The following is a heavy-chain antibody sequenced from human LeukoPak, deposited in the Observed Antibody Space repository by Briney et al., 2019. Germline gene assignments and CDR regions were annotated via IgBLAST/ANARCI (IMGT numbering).Heavy chain of an antibody. CDR2: IYYSGST. V-gene: IGHV4-39*01. CDR3: ASYTTVTYHFDY. CDR1: GGSISSSSYY. D-gene: IGHD4-17*01. Sequence: PSETLSLTCTVSGGSISSSSYYWGWIRQPPGKGLEWIGSIYYSGSTYYNPSLKSRVTISVDTSKNQFSLKLSSVTAADTAVYYCASYTTVTYHFDYWGQGTLVAVSS. J-gene: IGHJ4*02.